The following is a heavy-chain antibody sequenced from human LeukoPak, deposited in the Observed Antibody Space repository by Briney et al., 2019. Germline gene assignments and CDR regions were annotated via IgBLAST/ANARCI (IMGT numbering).Heavy chain of an antibody. J-gene: IGHJ5*02. V-gene: IGHV4-30-2*01. D-gene: IGHD6-6*01. CDR3: ARQGSSHGAGFDP. CDR2: IYHSGST. Sequence: SETLSLTCTVSGGSISSGGYYWSWIRQPPGKGLEWIGYIYHSGSTYYNPSLKSRVTISVDRSKNQFSLKLSSVTAADTAVYYCARQGSSHGAGFDPWGQGTLVTVSS. CDR1: GGSISSGGYY.